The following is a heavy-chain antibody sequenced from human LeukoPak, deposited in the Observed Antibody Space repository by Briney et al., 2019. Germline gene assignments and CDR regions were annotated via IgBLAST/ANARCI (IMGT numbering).Heavy chain of an antibody. J-gene: IGHJ6*02. Sequence: GRSLRLSCAASGLTFSSYGMHWVRQAPGKGLEWVAVIWYDGSNKYYADSVKGRFTISRDNSKNTLYLQMNSLRAEDTAVYYCARWGVPAAIREGTYYYYYGMDVWGQGTTVTVSS. CDR3: ARWGVPAAIREGTYYYYYGMDV. CDR1: GLTFSSYG. V-gene: IGHV3-33*01. CDR2: IWYDGSNK. D-gene: IGHD2-2*02.